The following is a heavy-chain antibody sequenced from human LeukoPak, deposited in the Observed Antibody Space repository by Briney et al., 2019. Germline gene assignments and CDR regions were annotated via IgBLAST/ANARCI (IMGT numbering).Heavy chain of an antibody. D-gene: IGHD6-13*01. J-gene: IGHJ3*02. CDR2: IKQDGSEK. CDR1: GFTFSSYW. Sequence: GRSLRLSCAASGFTFSSYWMSCVRQAPGKGLEWVANIKQDGSEKYYVDSVKGRFTISRDNAKNSLYLQMNSLRAEDTAVYYCARESVSSWAFDAFDIWGQGTMVTVSS. V-gene: IGHV3-7*01. CDR3: ARESVSSWAFDAFDI.